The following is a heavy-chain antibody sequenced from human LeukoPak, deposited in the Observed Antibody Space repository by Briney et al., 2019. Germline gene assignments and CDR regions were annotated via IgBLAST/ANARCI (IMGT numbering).Heavy chain of an antibody. CDR2: INPSGGST. Sequence: ASVKVPCKASGYTFTSFHIHWVRQAPGQGLEWMGIINPSGGSTTCAQKFQARVTMTRDTSTSTVYMELSSLRSEDTAVYYCARGYGSGSYYFWGQGTLLTVSS. CDR3: ARGYGSGSYYF. D-gene: IGHD3-10*01. J-gene: IGHJ4*02. V-gene: IGHV1-46*01. CDR1: GYTFTSFH.